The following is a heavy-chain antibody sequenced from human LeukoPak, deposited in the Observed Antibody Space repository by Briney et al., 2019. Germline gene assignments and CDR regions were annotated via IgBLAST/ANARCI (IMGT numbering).Heavy chain of an antibody. V-gene: IGHV3-21*01. CDR1: GFTFSSYS. J-gene: IGHJ4*02. Sequence: NPGGSLRLSCAASGFTFSSYSMNWVRQAPGKGLEWVSSISSSSSYIYYADSVKGRFTISRDNAKNSLYLQMNSLRAEDTAVYYCARDLLRLGELSYWGQGTLVTVSS. CDR2: ISSSSSYI. CDR3: ARDLLRLGELSY. D-gene: IGHD3-16*02.